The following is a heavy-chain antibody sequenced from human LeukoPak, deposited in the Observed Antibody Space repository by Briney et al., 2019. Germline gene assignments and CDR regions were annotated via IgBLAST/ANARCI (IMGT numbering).Heavy chain of an antibody. CDR3: ARAAGPSGH. D-gene: IGHD6-19*01. V-gene: IGHV3-66*01. CDR1: GFVVSGNY. Sequence: PGGSLRLSCAVSGFVVSGNYMSWVRQTPGKGLEWVSVIYSGGTTYYADSVKGRFTISRDDAGNTLGLQMNSLRVEDTAVYYCARAAGPSGHWGAGTLVIVSS. CDR2: IYSGGTT. J-gene: IGHJ4*02.